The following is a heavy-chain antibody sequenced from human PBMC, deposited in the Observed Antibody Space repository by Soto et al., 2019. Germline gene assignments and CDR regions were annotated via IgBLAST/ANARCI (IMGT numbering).Heavy chain of an antibody. Sequence: SETLSLTCTVSGSSISSYYWSWIRQPAGKGLEWIGRIYTSGSTNYNPSLKSRVTMSVDTSKNQFSLKLSSVTAADTAVYYCARERGELGMGEYYCDYWGQGTLVTVS. CDR2: IYTSGST. D-gene: IGHD3-16*01. CDR3: ARERGELGMGEYYCDY. V-gene: IGHV4-4*07. J-gene: IGHJ4*02. CDR1: GSSISSYY.